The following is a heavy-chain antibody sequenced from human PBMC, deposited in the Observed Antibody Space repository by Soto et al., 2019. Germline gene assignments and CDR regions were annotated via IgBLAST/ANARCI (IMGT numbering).Heavy chain of an antibody. D-gene: IGHD1-26*01. V-gene: IGHV4-59*01. J-gene: IGHJ6*02. Sequence: SETLSLTCTVSVGSISSYYWSWIRQPPGKGLEWIGYIYYSGSTNYSPSLKSRVTISVDTSKNQFSLKLSSVTAADTAVYYCARAFPGGNYYYGMDVWGQGTTVTVSS. CDR1: VGSISSYY. CDR2: IYYSGST. CDR3: ARAFPGGNYYYGMDV.